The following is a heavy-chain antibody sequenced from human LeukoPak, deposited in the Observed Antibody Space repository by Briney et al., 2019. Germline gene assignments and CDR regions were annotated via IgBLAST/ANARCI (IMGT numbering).Heavy chain of an antibody. Sequence: SETLSLTRTVSGASISSYYWTWIRQPAGEGLEWIGRIYSSGSTNYNPSLKSRVTMSLDTSKNQFSLRLSSVTAADTAVYYCARARGGSGSYGHFDYWGQGTLVTVSS. D-gene: IGHD1-26*01. CDR3: ARARGGSGSYGHFDY. V-gene: IGHV4-4*07. CDR1: GASISSYY. CDR2: IYSSGST. J-gene: IGHJ4*02.